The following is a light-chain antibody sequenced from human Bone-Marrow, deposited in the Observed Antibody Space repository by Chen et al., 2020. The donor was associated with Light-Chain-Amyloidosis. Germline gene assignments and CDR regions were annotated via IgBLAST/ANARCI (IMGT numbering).Light chain of an antibody. CDR2: RDT. CDR3: QSADSSGTYEVI. CDR1: DLPTKY. Sequence: YELTQPPSVSVSPGQTARITCSGDDLPTKYAYWYQQKPGQAPVLVIHRDTERPSGISERFAGSRSGTTATLTISGVQAEDEADDHCQSADSSGTYEVIFGGGTKLTVL. V-gene: IGLV3-25*03. J-gene: IGLJ2*01.